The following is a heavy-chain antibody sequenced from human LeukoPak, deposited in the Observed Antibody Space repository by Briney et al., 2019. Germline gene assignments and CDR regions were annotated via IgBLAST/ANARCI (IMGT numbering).Heavy chain of an antibody. CDR3: ARSNSGYYEYYFDY. Sequence: SETLSLTCTVSGGSISSYYWSWIRQPPGKGLEWIGYIYYSGSTNYNPSLKSRVTMSVDTSKNQFSLKLSSVTAADTAVYYCARSNSGYYEYYFDYWGQGTLVTVSS. CDR2: IYYSGST. V-gene: IGHV4-59*12. CDR1: GGSISSYY. J-gene: IGHJ4*02. D-gene: IGHD3-22*01.